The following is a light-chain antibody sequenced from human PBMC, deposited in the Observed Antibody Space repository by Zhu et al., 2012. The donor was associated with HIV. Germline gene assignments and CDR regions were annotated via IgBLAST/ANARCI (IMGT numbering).Light chain of an antibody. Sequence: EIVLTQSPGTLSLSPGERATLSCRASQTVSRNYLAWYQQKPGQAPRLLIYGASRRVTGIPDRFSGSGSGTDFTLTINRLEPEDFAVYYCQHYVPSPMYTFGQGTKLEIK. CDR1: QTVSRNY. CDR2: GAS. V-gene: IGKV3-20*01. J-gene: IGKJ2*01. CDR3: QHYVPSPMYT.